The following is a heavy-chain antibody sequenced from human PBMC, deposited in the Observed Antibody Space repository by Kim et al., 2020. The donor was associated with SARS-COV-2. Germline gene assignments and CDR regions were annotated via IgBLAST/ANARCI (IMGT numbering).Heavy chain of an antibody. V-gene: IGHV3-74*01. CDR3: ARGQDYYDSSGHPYPVYFDY. Sequence: GGSLRLSCAASGFTFSSYWMHWVRQAPGKGLVWVSRINSDGSSTSYADSVKGRFTISRDNAKNTLYLQMNSLRAEDTAVYYCARGQDYYDSSGHPYPVYFDYWGQGTLVTVSS. J-gene: IGHJ4*02. CDR2: INSDGSST. D-gene: IGHD3-22*01. CDR1: GFTFSSYW.